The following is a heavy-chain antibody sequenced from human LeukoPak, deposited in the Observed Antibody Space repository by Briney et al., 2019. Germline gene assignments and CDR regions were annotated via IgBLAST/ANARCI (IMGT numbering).Heavy chain of an antibody. CDR3: ATPGIAAAGLYYYGMDV. D-gene: IGHD6-13*01. V-gene: IGHV1-24*01. CDR1: GYTLTELS. Sequence: ASVKVSCKVSGYTLTELSMHWVRQAPGKGLEWMGGFDPEDGETIYAQKFQGRVTMTEDTSTDTAYMELSSLRSEDTAVYYCATPGIAAAGLYYYGMDVWGQGTTVTVSS. CDR2: FDPEDGET. J-gene: IGHJ6*02.